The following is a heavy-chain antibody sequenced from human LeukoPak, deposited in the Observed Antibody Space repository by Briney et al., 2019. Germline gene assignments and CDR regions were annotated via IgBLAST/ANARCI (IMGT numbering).Heavy chain of an antibody. J-gene: IGHJ4*02. CDR1: GYTFTGYY. V-gene: IGHV1-2*02. CDR3: ARSPDILTGENFDY. D-gene: IGHD3-9*01. CDR2: INLNSGGT. Sequence: ASVTVSCKASGYTFTGYYMHWVRQAPGQGLEWMGWINLNSGGTNYAQKFQDRVTMTRDTSISTAYMELSRLRFDDTAVYYCARSPDILTGENFDYWGQGTLVTVSS.